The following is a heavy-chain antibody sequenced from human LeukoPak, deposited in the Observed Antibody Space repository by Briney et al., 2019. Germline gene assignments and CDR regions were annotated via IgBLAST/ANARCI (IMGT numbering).Heavy chain of an antibody. D-gene: IGHD1-1*01. V-gene: IGHV3-30*18. CDR3: AKGVSRGVDPTGLEY. J-gene: IGHJ4*02. CDR2: ISYDGSDR. Sequence: GKSLRLSCVASGFTFSSYGMHWVRQAPGKGPEWVAVISYDGSDRYYANFVKGRFTISRDNSENTLFLQTNSMRPEDTAVYYCAKGVSRGVDPTGLEYWGQGTLVTVSS. CDR1: GFTFSSYG.